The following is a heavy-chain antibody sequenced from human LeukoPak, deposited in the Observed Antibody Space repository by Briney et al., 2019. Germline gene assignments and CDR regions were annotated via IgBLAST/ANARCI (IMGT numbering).Heavy chain of an antibody. Sequence: GGSLRLSCAASGFTVSNSYMSWVRQAPGKGLEWGSIMYAGGFTYYADSVKGRFTISRDNSKNTIYLQMNSLRAEDTAVYYCARTPENSFDFWGQGTLVTVSS. D-gene: IGHD4-11*01. V-gene: IGHV3-53*01. J-gene: IGHJ4*02. CDR3: ARTPENSFDF. CDR1: GFTVSNSY. CDR2: MYAGGFT.